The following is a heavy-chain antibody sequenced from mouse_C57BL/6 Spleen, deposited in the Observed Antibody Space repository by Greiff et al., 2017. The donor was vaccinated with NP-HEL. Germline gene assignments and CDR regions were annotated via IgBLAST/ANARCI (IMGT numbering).Heavy chain of an antibody. CDR3: ARGYYDSLLGY. Sequence: EVQLQQSGPELVKPGASVKMSCKASGYTFTDYNMHWVKQSHGKSLEWIGYINPNNGGTSYNQKFKGKATLTVNKSSSTAYMELRSLTSEDAAVYYCARGYYDSLLGYWGQGTTLTVSS. V-gene: IGHV1-22*01. D-gene: IGHD2-4*01. J-gene: IGHJ2*01. CDR2: INPNNGGT. CDR1: GYTFTDYN.